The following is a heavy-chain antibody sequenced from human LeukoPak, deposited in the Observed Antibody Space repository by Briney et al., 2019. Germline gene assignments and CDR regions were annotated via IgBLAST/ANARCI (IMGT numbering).Heavy chain of an antibody. CDR2: ISYDGSNK. J-gene: IGHJ4*02. CDR3: AKDRLTYYYDSSGYFDY. Sequence: PGGSLRLPCAASGFTFSSYGMHWVRQAPGKGLEWVAVISYDGSNKYYADSVKGRFTISRDNSKNTLYLQMNSLRAEDTAVYYCAKDRLTYYYDSSGYFDYWGQGTLVTVSS. D-gene: IGHD3-22*01. V-gene: IGHV3-30*18. CDR1: GFTFSSYG.